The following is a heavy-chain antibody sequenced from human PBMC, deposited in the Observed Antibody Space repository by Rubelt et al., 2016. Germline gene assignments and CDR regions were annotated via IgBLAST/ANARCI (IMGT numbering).Heavy chain of an antibody. D-gene: IGHD3-3*01. CDR1: GGSFSGYY. V-gene: IGHV4-34*01. Sequence: QVQLQQWGAGLLKPSETLFLTCAVYGGSFSGYYWSWIRQPPGKGLEWIGEINHSGSTNYNPSLKSRVTISVDTSKNQFSLKLSSVTAADTAVYYCARASITIFGVVILPFDILGQGTMVTVSS. J-gene: IGHJ3*02. CDR3: ARASITIFGVVILPFDI. CDR2: INHSGST.